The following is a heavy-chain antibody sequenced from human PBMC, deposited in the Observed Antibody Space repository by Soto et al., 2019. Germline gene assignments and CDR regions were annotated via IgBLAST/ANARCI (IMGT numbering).Heavy chain of an antibody. J-gene: IGHJ6*02. V-gene: IGHV4-31*03. D-gene: IGHD3-22*01. CDR2: IYYSGST. CDR3: ARIPPRYDSSGYYYVYDYYYGMDV. CDR1: GGSISSGGYY. Sequence: PSETLSLTCTVSGGSISSGGYYWICIRQHPGKGLELIGYIYYSGSTYYNPSLKSRVTISVDTSKNQFSLKLSSVTAADTAVYYCARIPPRYDSSGYYYVYDYYYGMDVWGQGTTVTVSS.